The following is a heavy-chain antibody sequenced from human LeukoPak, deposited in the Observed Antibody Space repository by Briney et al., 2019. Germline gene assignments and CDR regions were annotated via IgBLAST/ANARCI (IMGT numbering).Heavy chain of an antibody. D-gene: IGHD5-18*01. CDR1: GFTFSSYW. CDR2: IKQDGSEK. V-gene: IGHV3-7*01. CDR3: ASLIQLWAHDDFDI. Sequence: GGSLTPACAASGFTFSSYWMSWVRQDPGKGLEWVANIKQDGSEKYYVDSVKGRCTISRDNAKNSLYLQMNSLRAEDTAVYYCASLIQLWAHDDFDISGQGKMITVSS. J-gene: IGHJ3*02.